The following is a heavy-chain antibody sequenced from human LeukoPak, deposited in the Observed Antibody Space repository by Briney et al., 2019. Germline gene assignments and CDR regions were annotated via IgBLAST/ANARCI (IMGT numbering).Heavy chain of an antibody. CDR2: IIPIFGTA. Sequence: SVKVSCKASGGPLSNYGISWVRQAPGQGLEWMGGIIPIFGTANYAQKFQGRVTITADESTSTAYMELSSLRSEDTAVYYCARDQGWELRSAFDIWGQGTMVTVSS. CDR3: ARDQGWELRSAFDI. D-gene: IGHD1-26*01. V-gene: IGHV1-69*13. CDR1: GGPLSNYG. J-gene: IGHJ3*02.